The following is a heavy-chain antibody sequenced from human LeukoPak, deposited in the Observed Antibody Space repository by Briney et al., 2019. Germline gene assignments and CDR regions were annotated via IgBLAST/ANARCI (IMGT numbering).Heavy chain of an antibody. D-gene: IGHD4-17*01. CDR3: TFRYGDWDTY. CDR1: GYTFTSYG. J-gene: IGHJ4*02. Sequence: EASVKVSCKASGYTFTSYGISWVRQAPGQGLEWTGWISAYNGNTNYAQKLQGRVTMTTDTSTSTAYMELRSLRSDDTAVYYCTFRYGDWDTYWGQGTLVTVSS. V-gene: IGHV1-18*01. CDR2: ISAYNGNT.